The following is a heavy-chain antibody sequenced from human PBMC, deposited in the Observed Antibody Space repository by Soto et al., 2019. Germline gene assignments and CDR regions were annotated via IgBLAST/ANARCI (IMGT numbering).Heavy chain of an antibody. D-gene: IGHD2-15*01. J-gene: IGHJ4*02. CDR1: GYTFTSYD. V-gene: IGHV1-8*01. CDR2: MNPNSGNT. Sequence: ASVKVSCKASGYTFTSYDINWVRQATGQGLEYLGWMNPNSGNTGYVQKFQGRVTMTRDTSTSTVYMELSSLRSEDTAVYYCARVYCSGGSCYSIDYWGQGTLVTVSS. CDR3: ARVYCSGGSCYSIDY.